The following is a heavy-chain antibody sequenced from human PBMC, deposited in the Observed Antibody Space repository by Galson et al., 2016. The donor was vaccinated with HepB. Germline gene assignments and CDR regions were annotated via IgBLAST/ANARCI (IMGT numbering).Heavy chain of an antibody. Sequence: SLRLSYAASTFTFSDYSMNWVRQAPGKGLEWVSFISGRSSYIYYADSVEGRFTVSRDNAKNSLYLQMNSLRAEDTAVYYCARKGSGWHESNFDYWGQGALVTVSS. CDR3: ARKGSGWHESNFDY. D-gene: IGHD6-19*01. J-gene: IGHJ4*02. CDR1: TFTFSDYS. CDR2: ISGRSSYI. V-gene: IGHV3-21*01.